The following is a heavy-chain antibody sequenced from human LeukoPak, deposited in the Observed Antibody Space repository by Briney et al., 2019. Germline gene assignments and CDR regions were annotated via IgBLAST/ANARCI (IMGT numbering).Heavy chain of an antibody. CDR3: AGDYGDLFDY. CDR1: GVTFSSYG. D-gene: IGHD4-17*01. J-gene: IGHJ4*02. V-gene: IGHV3-33*01. CDR2: IWYDGSNK. Sequence: AGRSLRLSCAASGVTFSSYGMHWVRQAPGKGLEWVAVIWYDGSNKYYADSVKGRFTISRDNSKNTLYLQMNSLRAEDTAVYYCAGDYGDLFDYWGQGTLVTVSS.